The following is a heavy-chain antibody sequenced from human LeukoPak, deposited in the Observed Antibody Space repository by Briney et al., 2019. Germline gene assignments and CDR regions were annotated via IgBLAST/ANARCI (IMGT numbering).Heavy chain of an antibody. D-gene: IGHD3-22*01. CDR3: ARRGVVIRVILVGFHKEAYYFDS. Sequence: GGSMTLSCAVATITLSNYGMSWVSQAPRRWLEWVAGTSESAGQTNYANSVKGRPTISRDSPKNTLYLQMNSLRGKDTAVYFCARRGVVIRVILVGFHKEAYYFDSWGQGAPVTVSS. CDR2: TSESAGQT. J-gene: IGHJ4*02. CDR1: TITLSNYG. V-gene: IGHV3-23*01.